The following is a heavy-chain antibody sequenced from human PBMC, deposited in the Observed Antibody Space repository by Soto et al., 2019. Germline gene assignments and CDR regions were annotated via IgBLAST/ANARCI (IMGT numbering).Heavy chain of an antibody. J-gene: IGHJ5*02. CDR1: GYTFSNYG. D-gene: IGHD2-2*01. CDR3: ARVVPGAEAWFGP. CDR2: ISLYSDGT. V-gene: IGHV1-18*01. Sequence: QVQLVQSGGEVMRPGASVKVSCKTSGYTFSNYGITWVRQAPGQPLEWLGWISLYSDGTNYAQKFQSRVSMTTDTSTTTAYMELRSLRSDDTAVYYCARVVPGAEAWFGPWGQGTLVTVSS.